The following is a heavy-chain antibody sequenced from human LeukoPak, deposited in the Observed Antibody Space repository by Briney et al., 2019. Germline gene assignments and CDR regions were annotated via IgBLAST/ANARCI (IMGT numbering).Heavy chain of an antibody. D-gene: IGHD7-27*01. Sequence: PSETLSLTCTVSGGSISSYYWSWIRQPPGKGLEWIGYIYYSGSTNYNPSLKSRVTISVDTSKNRFSLKLSSVTAADTAVYYCARGTGDEYEFDYWGQGTLVTVSS. CDR1: GGSISSYY. CDR2: IYYSGST. J-gene: IGHJ4*02. CDR3: ARGTGDEYEFDY. V-gene: IGHV4-59*01.